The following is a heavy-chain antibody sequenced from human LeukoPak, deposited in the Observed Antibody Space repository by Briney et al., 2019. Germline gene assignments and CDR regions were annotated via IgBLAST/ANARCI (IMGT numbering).Heavy chain of an antibody. D-gene: IGHD1-1*01. CDR1: GGSFSGYY. V-gene: IGHV3-7*01. J-gene: IGHJ4*02. CDR3: ARGGNWFDY. Sequence: ETLSLTCAVYGGSFSGYYWSWVRQAPGKGLEWVANIKEDGSEKDYVDSVKGRFTISRDNAKNSLFVQMNSLRVGDTAVYYCARGGNWFDYWGQGILVTVSS. CDR2: IKEDGSEK.